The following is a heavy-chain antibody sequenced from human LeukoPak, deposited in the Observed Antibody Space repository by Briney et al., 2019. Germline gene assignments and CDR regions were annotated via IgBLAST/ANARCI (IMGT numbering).Heavy chain of an antibody. D-gene: IGHD4-17*01. Sequence: ASVKVSCKASGYTFTSYGISWVRQAPGQGLEWMGWISAYNGNTNYAQKLQGRVTMTTDTSTSTAYMELRSLRSEDTAVYYCARAGERDTVTTVRRYYYYYMDVWGKGTTVTVSS. CDR3: ARAGERDTVTTVRRYYYYYMDV. CDR2: ISAYNGNT. J-gene: IGHJ6*03. V-gene: IGHV1-18*01. CDR1: GYTFTSYG.